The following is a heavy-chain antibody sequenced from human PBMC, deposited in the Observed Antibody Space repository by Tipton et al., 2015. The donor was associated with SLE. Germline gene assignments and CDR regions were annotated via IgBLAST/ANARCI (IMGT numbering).Heavy chain of an antibody. Sequence: TLSLTCTVSGGSISSHYWTWIRQPPGKGLEWIGHIYYTGTTNYSPSLKSRVTISLDTTKNQFSLKLRSVTAADTAVYYCARAPFDYYDSSGPFDYWGQGALVTVSS. J-gene: IGHJ4*02. CDR1: GGSISSHY. CDR2: IYYTGTT. D-gene: IGHD3-22*01. CDR3: ARAPFDYYDSSGPFDY. V-gene: IGHV4-59*08.